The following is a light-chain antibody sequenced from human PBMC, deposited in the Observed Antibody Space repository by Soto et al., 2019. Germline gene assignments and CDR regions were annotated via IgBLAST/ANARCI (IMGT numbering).Light chain of an antibody. CDR2: NDD. J-gene: IGLJ3*02. V-gene: IGLV3-21*02. Sequence: SYELTQPPAVSVAPGRAARVTCGGSNSLGYHVQWYREXPGQAPVLAVYNDDVRPSGIPERFSGSKSGNTATMTIRRLEAEDVGLYYCQQYGRSLTFGQGTK. CDR3: QQYGRSLT. CDR1: NSLGYH.